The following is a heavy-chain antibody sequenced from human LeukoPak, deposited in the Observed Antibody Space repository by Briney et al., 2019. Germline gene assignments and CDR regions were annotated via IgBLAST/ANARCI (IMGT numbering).Heavy chain of an antibody. CDR1: GFTVSSNY. CDR2: ISSSSSYI. J-gene: IGHJ4*02. Sequence: GGSLRLSCAASGFTVSSNYMSWVRQAPGKGLEWVSSISSSSSYIYYADSVKGRFTISRDNAKNSLYLQMNSLRAEDTAVYYCARGIGVGIVGATSYYFDYWGQGTLVTVSS. D-gene: IGHD1-26*01. V-gene: IGHV3-21*01. CDR3: ARGIGVGIVGATSYYFDY.